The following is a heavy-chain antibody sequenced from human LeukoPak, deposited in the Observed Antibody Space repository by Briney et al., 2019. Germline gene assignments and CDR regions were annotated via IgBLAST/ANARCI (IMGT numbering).Heavy chain of an antibody. D-gene: IGHD6-6*01. V-gene: IGHV3-30*02. CDR3: ANGQLVDY. Sequence: GGSLRLSCAASGFTFSSYGMHWVRQAPGKGLEWVAFIRYDGGNKYYADSVKGRFTISRDNSKNTLSLQMNSLRAEDTAVYYCANGQLVDYWGQGTLVTVSS. CDR1: GFTFSSYG. CDR2: IRYDGGNK. J-gene: IGHJ4*02.